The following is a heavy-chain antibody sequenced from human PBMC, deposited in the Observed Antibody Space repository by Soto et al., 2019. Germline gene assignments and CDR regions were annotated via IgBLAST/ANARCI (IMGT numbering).Heavy chain of an antibody. CDR2: ISSNGGST. D-gene: IGHD5-12*01. CDR1: GFTFSSYA. V-gene: IGHV3-64D*06. Sequence: EVQLVESGGGLVQPGGSLRLSCSASGFTFSSYAMHWVRQAPGKGLEYVSAISSNGGSTYYADSVKGRFTISRDNSKNTLYLQMSSLRAEDTAVYDCVKDQGGYSGYVFDYWGQGTLVTVSS. CDR3: VKDQGGYSGYVFDY. J-gene: IGHJ4*02.